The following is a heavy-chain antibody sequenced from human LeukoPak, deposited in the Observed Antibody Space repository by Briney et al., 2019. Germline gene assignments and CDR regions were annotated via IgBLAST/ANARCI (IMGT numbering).Heavy chain of an antibody. D-gene: IGHD1-26*01. CDR2: ISYDGSNK. Sequence: GGSLRLSCAASGFTFSTCAMSWVRQAPGKGLEWVAVISYDGSNKYYADSVKGRFTISRDNSKNTLYLQMNSLRAEDTAVYYCARDREEWELQAYYFDYWGQGTLVTVSS. V-gene: IGHV3-30-3*01. CDR1: GFTFSTCA. J-gene: IGHJ4*02. CDR3: ARDREEWELQAYYFDY.